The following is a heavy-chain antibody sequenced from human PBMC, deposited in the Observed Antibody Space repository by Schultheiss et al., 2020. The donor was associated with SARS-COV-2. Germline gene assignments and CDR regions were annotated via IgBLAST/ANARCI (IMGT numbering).Heavy chain of an antibody. Sequence: GESLKISCAASGFTVSSNYMSWVRQAPGKGLEWVGFIRSKAYGGTTEYAASVKGRFTISRDDSKSIAYLQMNSLKTEDTAVYYCTRDYCSGGSCYSMGGPPDIWGQGTMVTVSS. CDR3: TRDYCSGGSCYSMGGPPDI. V-gene: IGHV3-49*04. CDR1: GFTVSSNY. J-gene: IGHJ3*02. CDR2: IRSKAYGGTT. D-gene: IGHD2-15*01.